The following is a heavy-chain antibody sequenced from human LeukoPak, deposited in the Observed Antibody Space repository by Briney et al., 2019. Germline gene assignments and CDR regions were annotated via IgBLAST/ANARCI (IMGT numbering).Heavy chain of an antibody. CDR2: ISGSGGST. Sequence: GGSLRLSCTASGFTFSSYAMSWVRQAPGKGLEWVSGISGSGGSTYYADSVKGRFTISRDNSKNTLYLQMNSLRAEDTAVYYCAKKRVAVAGTHYFDYWGQGTLVTVSS. CDR1: GFTFSSYA. V-gene: IGHV3-23*01. CDR3: AKKRVAVAGTHYFDY. D-gene: IGHD6-19*01. J-gene: IGHJ4*02.